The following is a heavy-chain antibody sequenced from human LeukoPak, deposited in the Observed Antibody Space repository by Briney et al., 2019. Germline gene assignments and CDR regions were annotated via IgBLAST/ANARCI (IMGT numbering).Heavy chain of an antibody. V-gene: IGHV5-51*01. J-gene: IGHJ4*02. CDR2: IYPGDSDT. Sequence: GESLKISCKGSGYSFTSYWIGWVRQMPGKDLEWMGIIYPGDSDTRYSPSFQGQVTISADKSISTAYLQWSSLKASDTAMYYCARYSSSADRSGYFDYWGQGTLVTVSS. CDR3: ARYSSSADRSGYFDY. CDR1: GYSFTSYW. D-gene: IGHD6-6*01.